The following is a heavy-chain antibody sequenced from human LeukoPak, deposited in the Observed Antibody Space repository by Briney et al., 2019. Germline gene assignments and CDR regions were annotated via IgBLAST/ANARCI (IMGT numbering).Heavy chain of an antibody. J-gene: IGHJ4*02. D-gene: IGHD3-3*01. Sequence: PGGSLRLSCAASGFTFGDYAMHWVRQAPGKGLEWVSGISWNSGSIGYADSVKGRFTISRDNAKNSLYLQMNSLRAEDMALYYCAKASRGYYDFWSGYGELDYWGQGTLVTVSS. CDR3: AKASRGYYDFWSGYGELDY. V-gene: IGHV3-9*03. CDR1: GFTFGDYA. CDR2: ISWNSGSI.